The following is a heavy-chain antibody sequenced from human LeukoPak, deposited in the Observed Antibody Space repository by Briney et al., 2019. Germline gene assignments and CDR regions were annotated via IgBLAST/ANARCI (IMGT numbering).Heavy chain of an antibody. CDR2: IYYSGST. CDR1: GGSISSSSYY. D-gene: IGHD3-16*01. J-gene: IGHJ4*02. V-gene: IGHV4-39*07. CDR3: ARDPTRGEELFDY. Sequence: SETLSLTCTVSGGSISSSSYYWGWIRQPPGKGLEWIGSIYYSGSTYYNPSLKSRVTISVDTSKNQFSLKLSSVTAADTAVYYCARDPTRGEELFDYWGQGTLVTVSS.